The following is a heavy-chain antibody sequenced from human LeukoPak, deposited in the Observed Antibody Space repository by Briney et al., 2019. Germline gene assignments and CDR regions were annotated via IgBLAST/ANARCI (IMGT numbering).Heavy chain of an antibody. CDR1: GDSISGSY. V-gene: IGHV4-59*08. CDR2: IHYSGRA. CDR3: ARHGAPIAAAGTYYYGMDV. J-gene: IGHJ6*02. Sequence: SETLSLTCTVSGDSISGSYWTWVRQPPGQGLEWIGQIHYSGRADYNPSLKRRITISVDTSKNQMSLTLTSVTAADTAVYYCARHGAPIAAAGTYYYGMDVWGQGTTVTVSS. D-gene: IGHD6-13*01.